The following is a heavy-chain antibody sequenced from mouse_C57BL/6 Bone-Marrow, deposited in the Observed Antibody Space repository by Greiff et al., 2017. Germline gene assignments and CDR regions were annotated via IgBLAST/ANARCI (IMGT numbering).Heavy chain of an antibody. Sequence: QVQLQQPGAELVKPGASVKMSCKASGYTFTSYWITWVKQRPGQGLEWIGDIYPGSGSTNYNEKFKSKATLTVDTSSSTAYMQLSSLTSEDAAVYYCARAGYYGYDGAYWGQGTLVTVSA. D-gene: IGHD2-2*01. J-gene: IGHJ3*01. V-gene: IGHV1-55*01. CDR1: GYTFTSYW. CDR3: ARAGYYGYDGAY. CDR2: IYPGSGST.